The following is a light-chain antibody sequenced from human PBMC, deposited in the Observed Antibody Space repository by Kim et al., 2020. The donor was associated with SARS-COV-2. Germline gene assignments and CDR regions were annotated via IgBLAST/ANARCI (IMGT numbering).Light chain of an antibody. J-gene: IGLJ1*01. CDR2: LNSDGSH. CDR3: QTWGTGIHV. V-gene: IGLV4-69*01. Sequence: ASVKLTCTLRSGHSSYAIAWHQQQAEKGPRYLMKLNSDGSHSKGDGIPDRFSGSSSGAERYLTISSLQSEDEADYYCQTWGTGIHVFGTGTKVTVL. CDR1: SGHSSYA.